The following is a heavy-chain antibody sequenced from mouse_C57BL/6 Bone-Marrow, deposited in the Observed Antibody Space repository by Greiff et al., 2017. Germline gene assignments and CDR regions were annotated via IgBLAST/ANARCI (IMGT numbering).Heavy chain of an antibody. V-gene: IGHV1-74*01. CDR2: IHPSDSDH. CDR1: GYTFTSYW. Sequence: QVQLQQPGAELVKPGASVKVSCKASGYTFTSYWMHWVKQRPGKGLEWIGRIHPSDSDHNYNQKFKGKATLTVDKSSSTAYMQLSSLTSEDSAVYYCAIRSYDGYPYAMDYWGQGTSVTVSS. CDR3: AIRSYDGYPYAMDY. J-gene: IGHJ4*01. D-gene: IGHD2-3*01.